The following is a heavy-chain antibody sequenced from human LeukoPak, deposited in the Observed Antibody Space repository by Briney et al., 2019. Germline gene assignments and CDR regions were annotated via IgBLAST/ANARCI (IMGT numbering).Heavy chain of an antibody. CDR2: LYDTGMT. D-gene: IGHD1-26*01. Sequence: SETLSLTCTVSGGSISVYHWSWIRQPPGKGLEWIGYLYDTGMTNHSPSLKSRVTISVDTSNNQISLKLTSVTAADTAIYFCAKEGMGSEATTADGAFDIWGQGTTVTVSS. J-gene: IGHJ3*02. V-gene: IGHV4-4*08. CDR1: GGSISVYH. CDR3: AKEGMGSEATTADGAFDI.